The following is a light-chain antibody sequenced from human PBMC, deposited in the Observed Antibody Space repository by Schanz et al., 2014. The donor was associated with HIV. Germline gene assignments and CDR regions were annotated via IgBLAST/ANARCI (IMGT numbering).Light chain of an antibody. V-gene: IGLV1-40*01. CDR2: GNN. CDR3: SSYAGSNNFVV. CDR1: SSNIGAGYD. J-gene: IGLJ2*01. Sequence: QSVLTQPPSVSGAPGQRVTISCAGSSSNIGAGYDVHWYHHLPGSAPKLLISGNNNRPSGVPDRFSGSKSGTSASLAITGLQAEDEADYYCSSYAGSNNFVVFGGGTKLTVL.